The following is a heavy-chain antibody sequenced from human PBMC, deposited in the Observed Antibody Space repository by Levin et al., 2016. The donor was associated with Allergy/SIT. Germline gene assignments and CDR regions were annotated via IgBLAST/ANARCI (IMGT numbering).Heavy chain of an antibody. V-gene: IGHV3-9*01. J-gene: IGHJ6*02. CDR3: AKDLVPAANYYGMDV. Sequence: WIRQPPGKGLEWVSGISWNSGSIGYADSVKGRFTISRDNAKNSLYLQMNSLRAEDTALYYCAKDLVPAANYYGMDVWGQGTTVTVSS. CDR2: ISWNSGSI. D-gene: IGHD2-2*01.